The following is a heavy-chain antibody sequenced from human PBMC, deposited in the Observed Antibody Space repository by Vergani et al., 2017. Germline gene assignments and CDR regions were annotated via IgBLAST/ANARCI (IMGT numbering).Heavy chain of an antibody. J-gene: IGHJ5*02. V-gene: IGHV4-59*01. CDR1: GGSISSYY. Sequence: QVQLQESGPGLVKPSETLSLTCTVSGGSISSYYWSWIRQPPGKGLEWIGYIYYSGSTNYNPSLKSRVTISVDTSKNQFSLKLSSVTAADTAVYYCARAQTVVRGVIPFDPWGQGTLVTVSS. D-gene: IGHD3-10*01. CDR2: IYYSGST. CDR3: ARAQTVVRGVIPFDP.